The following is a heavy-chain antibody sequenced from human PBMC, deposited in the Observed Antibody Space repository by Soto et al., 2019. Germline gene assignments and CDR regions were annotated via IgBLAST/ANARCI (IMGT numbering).Heavy chain of an antibody. J-gene: IGHJ4*02. CDR1: GFSINTYW. CDR3: ARPWGATTSVDY. Sequence: EVQLVESGGGLVQPGGSLRLSCAASGFSINTYWMHWVRQAPGKGLVWVSVINSDGSNTAYADSVKGRFTISRDNAKNTLYLQMNSLGPEDTAVYYCARPWGATTSVDYWDQGTLVTVSS. D-gene: IGHD4-17*01. V-gene: IGHV3-74*01. CDR2: INSDGSNT.